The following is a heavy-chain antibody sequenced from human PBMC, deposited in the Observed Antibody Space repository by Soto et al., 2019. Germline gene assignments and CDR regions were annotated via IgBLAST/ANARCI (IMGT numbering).Heavy chain of an antibody. CDR2: IIPIFGTA. V-gene: IGHV1-69*01. Sequence: QVQLVQSGAEVKKPGSSVKVSCKASGGTFSSYAISWVRQAPGQGLEWMGGIIPIFGTANYAQKFQGRVTITADESTSTAYMELSSLRSEDTAVYYCAREGITIFGVVIPDYYYYGMDVWGQGTTVTVS. J-gene: IGHJ6*02. CDR3: AREGITIFGVVIPDYYYYGMDV. D-gene: IGHD3-3*01. CDR1: GGTFSSYA.